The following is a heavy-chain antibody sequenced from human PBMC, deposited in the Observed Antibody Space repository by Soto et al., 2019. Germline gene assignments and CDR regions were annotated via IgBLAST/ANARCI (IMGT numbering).Heavy chain of an antibody. CDR1: GFTFSSYW. CDR3: ARESRKQWLSPDY. CDR2: INSDGSST. Sequence: EVQLVESGGGLVQPGGSLRLSCAASGFTFSSYWMHWVRQAPGKGLVWVSRINSDGSSTSYADSVKGRFTISRDNAENTLYLQMNSLRAEDTAVYYCARESRKQWLSPDYWGQGTLVTVSS. D-gene: IGHD6-19*01. J-gene: IGHJ4*02. V-gene: IGHV3-74*01.